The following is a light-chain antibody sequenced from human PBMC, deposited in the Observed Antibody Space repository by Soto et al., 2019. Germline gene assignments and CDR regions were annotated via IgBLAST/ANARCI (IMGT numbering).Light chain of an antibody. V-gene: IGKV3-15*01. CDR1: QSFISD. J-gene: IGKJ5*01. Sequence: EIVLTQAPGTLSLSPGERATLSCRASQSFISDLSWYQQKPGQAPRLLLYYTSTRATGFPARFSGGGSGTEFTLTISSLQSEDSAFYYRQQRNIWPPVTFGQGTRLEI. CDR2: YTS. CDR3: QQRNIWPPVT.